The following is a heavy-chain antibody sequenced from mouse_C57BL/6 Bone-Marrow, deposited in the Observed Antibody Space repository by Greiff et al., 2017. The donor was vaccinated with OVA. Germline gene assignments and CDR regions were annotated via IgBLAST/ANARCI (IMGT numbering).Heavy chain of an antibody. J-gene: IGHJ4*01. D-gene: IGHD2-1*01. CDR2: IDPENGDT. CDR3: TTSNGNYVGAMDY. V-gene: IGHV14-4*01. CDR1: GFNIKDDY. Sequence: VHVKQSGAELVRPGASVKLSCTASGFNIKDDYMHWVKQRPEQGLEWIGWIDPENGDTEYASKFQGKATITADTSSNTAYLQLSSLTSEDTAVYYCTTSNGNYVGAMDYWGQGTSVTVSS.